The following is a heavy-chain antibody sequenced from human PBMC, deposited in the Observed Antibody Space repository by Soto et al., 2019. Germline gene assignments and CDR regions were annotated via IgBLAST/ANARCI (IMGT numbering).Heavy chain of an antibody. CDR2: IYYSGST. Sequence: SETLSLTCTVSGGSISSSSYYWGGIRQPPGKGLVWIGCIYYSGSTYYNPSLKSRVTISVDTSENQFSLKLTSVTAADTAVYYCARDSGFRYGRLDYFNYWGRGTLVTVSS. CDR1: GGSISSSSYY. V-gene: IGHV4-39*07. CDR3: ARDSGFRYGRLDYFNY. J-gene: IGHJ4*02. D-gene: IGHD5-18*01.